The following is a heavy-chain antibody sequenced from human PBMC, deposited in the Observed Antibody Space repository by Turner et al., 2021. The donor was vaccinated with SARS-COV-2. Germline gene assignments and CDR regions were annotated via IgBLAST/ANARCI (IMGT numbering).Heavy chain of an antibody. CDR2: IYCSGST. D-gene: IGHD1-20*01. Sequence: EQLQESGPGLVNPSPTLSPTCAVSGASISSGYYYWRLIRPPPGKGLGWVGYIYCSGSTYYPPPKKRRVTTVVATSKKQFPLKLTVATAEAAAVYCWARAPRYKWNHSFDYWGQGTLVTVSS. CDR1: GASISSGYYY. V-gene: IGHV4-30-4*01. J-gene: IGHJ4*02. CDR3: ARAPRYKWNHSFDY.